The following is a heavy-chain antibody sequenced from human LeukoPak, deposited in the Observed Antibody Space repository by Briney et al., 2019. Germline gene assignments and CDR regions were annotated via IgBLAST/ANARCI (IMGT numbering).Heavy chain of an antibody. CDR1: GYSIISGYY. J-gene: IGHJ4*02. D-gene: IGHD3-22*01. V-gene: IGHV4-38-2*01. CDR3: ANGRIDYFDSSGYSGYFDY. Sequence: PSETLSLTCAVSGYSIISGYYWGWIRQPPGKGLEWIGSIYHSGSTYYNPSLKSRVTISVDTSQNQFSLKLSSVTAADTAVYYCANGRIDYFDSSGYSGYFDYWGQGTLVTVSS. CDR2: IYHSGST.